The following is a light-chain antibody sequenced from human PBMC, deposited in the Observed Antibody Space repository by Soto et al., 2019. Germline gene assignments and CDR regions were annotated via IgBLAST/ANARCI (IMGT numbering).Light chain of an antibody. CDR3: QQFNNLPWT. CDR1: QDISHY. J-gene: IGKJ1*01. V-gene: IGKV1-33*01. Sequence: DIQMTQSPSSLSASVGDRVTITCQASQDISHYLNWYQQKPGKAPKLLIYDASNLETGVPSKFSGSGSGTDVIFTISSLQPEDIATYYYQQFNNLPWTFGQGTKVEIE. CDR2: DAS.